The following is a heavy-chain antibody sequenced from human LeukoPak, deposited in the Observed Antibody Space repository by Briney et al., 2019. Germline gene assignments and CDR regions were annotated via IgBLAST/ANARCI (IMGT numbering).Heavy chain of an antibody. CDR1: GGSISSSSYY. V-gene: IGHV4-39*07. CDR2: IYYSGST. Sequence: SETLSLTCTVSGGSISSSSYYWGWIRQPPGKGLEWIGSIYYSGSTYYNPSLKSRVTISVDTSKNQFSLKLSSVTAADTAVYYCASMILLWFGELAGWFDPWGQGTLVTVSS. J-gene: IGHJ5*02. CDR3: ASMILLWFGELAGWFDP. D-gene: IGHD3-10*01.